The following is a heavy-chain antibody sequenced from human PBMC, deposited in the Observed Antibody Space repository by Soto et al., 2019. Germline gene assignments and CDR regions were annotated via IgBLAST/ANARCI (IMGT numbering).Heavy chain of an antibody. CDR2: IKYSGSG. V-gene: IGHV4-39*01. CDR3: ANTRRGYSGYDYPGFFDH. D-gene: IGHD5-12*01. CDR1: GDSISSGSYY. Sequence: HLQLQESGPGLVKPSETLSLNCSVSGDSISSGSYYWGWIRQSPGKGLEWIGSIKYSGSGPYNPSLKSRVTISVDTSKNQFSLKLSSVTVADTAVYYCANTRRGYSGYDYPGFFDHWGQGTRVTVSS. J-gene: IGHJ4*02.